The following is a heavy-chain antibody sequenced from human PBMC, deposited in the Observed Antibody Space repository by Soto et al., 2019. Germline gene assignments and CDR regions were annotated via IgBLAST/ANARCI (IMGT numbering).Heavy chain of an antibody. CDR2: IKSKTDGGTR. CDR1: GFTFNNAG. CDR3: NKVIPNVKWELGP. Sequence: PXGSLTLSCVASGFTFNNAGMSWVRQAPGRGLEWVGRIKSKTDGGTRDYAGPVKGRFTISRDDPKNTLYLQMKSLKTEDTAVYYCNKVIPNVKWELGPRGQGTLVTVSS. V-gene: IGHV3-15*05. J-gene: IGHJ5*02. D-gene: IGHD1-26*01.